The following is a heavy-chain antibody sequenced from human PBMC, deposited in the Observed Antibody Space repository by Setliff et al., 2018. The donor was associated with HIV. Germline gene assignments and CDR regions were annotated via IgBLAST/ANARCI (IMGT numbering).Heavy chain of an antibody. CDR1: GFAFSTYA. Sequence: PGGSLRLSCAASGFAFSTYAMHWVRQAPGKGLVWVSRSGPDGSDTNYADFVKGRFTISRDNAKNTLYLQMNSLRAEDTAVYYCARDRLESSWFGDLHYLDIWGKGTTVTVSS. CDR3: ARDRLESSWFGDLHYLDI. D-gene: IGHD3-10*01. J-gene: IGHJ6*04. V-gene: IGHV3-74*01. CDR2: SGPDGSDT.